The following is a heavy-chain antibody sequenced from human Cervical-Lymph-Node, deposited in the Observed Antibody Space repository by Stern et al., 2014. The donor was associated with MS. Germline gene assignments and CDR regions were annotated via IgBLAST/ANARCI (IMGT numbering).Heavy chain of an antibody. CDR2: IRSKAYPGAT. CDR1: GFTFGDYG. CDR3: TRGYGYNHPFDY. D-gene: IGHD1-14*01. Sequence: EVQLVESGGGLVQTGRSLRLSCRTSGFTFGDYGMSWFRQAPGKGLEWVGFIRSKAYPGATEYAASVRGRFIVSRDDSNSIAYLQMNSLKNEDTAVYYCTRGYGYNHPFDYWGQGTLVTVSS. V-gene: IGHV3-49*03. J-gene: IGHJ4*02.